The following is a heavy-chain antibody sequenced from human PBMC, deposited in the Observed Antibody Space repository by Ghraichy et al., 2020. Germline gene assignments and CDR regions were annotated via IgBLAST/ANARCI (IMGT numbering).Heavy chain of an antibody. CDR2: IKQDGSEM. Sequence: GGSLRLSCVVSGFSISNYWMSWVRQAPGKGPEWVANIKQDGSEMWYVDSVKGRFTISRDNAKNSVFLQMNSLRPEDTAVYSCAKGGGVFDPWGQGTLVTVSS. V-gene: IGHV3-7*01. CDR1: GFSISNYW. D-gene: IGHD3-10*01. CDR3: AKGGGVFDP. J-gene: IGHJ5*02.